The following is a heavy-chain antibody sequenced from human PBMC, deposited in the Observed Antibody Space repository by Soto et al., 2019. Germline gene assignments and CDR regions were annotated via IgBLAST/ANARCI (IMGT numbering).Heavy chain of an antibody. CDR2: ISYDGSNK. V-gene: IGHV3-30*14. Sequence: GGSLRLSCAASGFTFSSYAMHWVRQAPGKGLEWVAVISYDGSNKYYADSVEGRFTISRDNSKNTLYLQMNSLRVEDTATYYCARGKGIGWYESSDYWGQGTLVTVSS. D-gene: IGHD6-19*01. CDR1: GFTFSSYA. J-gene: IGHJ4*02. CDR3: ARGKGIGWYESSDY.